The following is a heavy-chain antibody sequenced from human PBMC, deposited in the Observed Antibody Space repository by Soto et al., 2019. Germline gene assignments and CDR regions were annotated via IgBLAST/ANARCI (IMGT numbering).Heavy chain of an antibody. J-gene: IGHJ4*02. CDR3: ARSQWMGKYYFDY. CDR2: IYYSGST. Sequence: SETLSLTCSVSGGAIGSYYWSLIRQPPGKGLEWIGYIYYSGSTDYNPSLKSRVTISVDTSKNQFSLKLSSVIAADTAVYYCARSQWMGKYYFDYWGQGALVTV. V-gene: IGHV4-59*08. CDR1: GGAIGSYY. D-gene: IGHD6-19*01.